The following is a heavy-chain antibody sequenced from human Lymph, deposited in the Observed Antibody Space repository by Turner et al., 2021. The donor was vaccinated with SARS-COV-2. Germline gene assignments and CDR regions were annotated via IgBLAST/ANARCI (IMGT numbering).Heavy chain of an antibody. D-gene: IGHD3-10*01. CDR2: RSYYGSNK. Sequence: QVQLVESGGGVVQPGRSLRLPCAASGFTFSTYAIYWVRQAPGKGLEWVAVRSYYGSNKYYADSVKGRFTISRDNSKNTLYLQMNSLRAEDTAVYYCARYASGGYFYYGMDVWGQGTTVTVSS. J-gene: IGHJ6*02. CDR1: GFTFSTYA. CDR3: ARYASGGYFYYGMDV. V-gene: IGHV3-30*04.